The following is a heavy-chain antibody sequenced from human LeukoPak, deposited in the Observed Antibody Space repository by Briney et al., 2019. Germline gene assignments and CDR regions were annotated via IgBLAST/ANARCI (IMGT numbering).Heavy chain of an antibody. J-gene: IGHJ4*02. D-gene: IGHD2-21*02. CDR3: ARGASCSGDCYPH. CDR1: GFSVRSSY. V-gene: IGHV3-53*01. Sequence: GGSLRLSCEASGFSVRSSYMSWVRQAPGKGLEWVSVIYTSDSTHYADSVKGRFIISRDNSRNTLYLQMNSLRAEDTAVYYCARGASCSGDCYPHWGQGTLVTVSS. CDR2: IYTSDST.